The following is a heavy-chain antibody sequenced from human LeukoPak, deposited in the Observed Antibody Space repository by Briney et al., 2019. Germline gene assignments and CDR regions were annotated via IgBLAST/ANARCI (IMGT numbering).Heavy chain of an antibody. Sequence: ASVKVSCKASGYNFTGYYLHWVRQAPGQGLEWMGWINPNTGGTNYAQKFQGRVTMTRDTSISTAYMELSRLRFDDTAVYYCARNKEGKSLDYWGQGTLVTVSS. CDR1: GYNFTGYY. J-gene: IGHJ4*02. V-gene: IGHV1-2*02. CDR2: INPNTGGT. CDR3: ARNKEGKSLDY.